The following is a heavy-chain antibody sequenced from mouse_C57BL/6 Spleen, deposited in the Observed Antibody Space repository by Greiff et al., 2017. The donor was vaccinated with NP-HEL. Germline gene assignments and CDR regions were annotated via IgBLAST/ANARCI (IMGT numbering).Heavy chain of an antibody. Sequence: QVQLQQPGAELVKPGASVKMSCKASGYTFTSYWITWVKQRPGQGLEWIGDIYPGSGSTNYNEKFKSKATLTVDTSSSTAYMQLSSLTSEDSAVYYCARRSTMVTVYYFDYWGQGTTLTVSS. D-gene: IGHD2-2*01. CDR3: ARRSTMVTVYYFDY. J-gene: IGHJ2*01. V-gene: IGHV1-55*01. CDR1: GYTFTSYW. CDR2: IYPGSGST.